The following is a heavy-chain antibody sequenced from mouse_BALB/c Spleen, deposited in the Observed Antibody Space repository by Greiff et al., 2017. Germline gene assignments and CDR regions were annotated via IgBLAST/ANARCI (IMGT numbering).Heavy chain of an antibody. CDR2: ISSGGSYT. D-gene: IGHD1-1*01. CDR3: ARDYYGSSYFAY. J-gene: IGHJ3*01. V-gene: IGHV5-6*01. CDR1: GFTFSSYG. Sequence: EVMLVESGGDLVKPGGSLKLSCAASGFTFSSYGMSWVRQTPDKRLEWVATISSGGSYTYYQDSVKGRFTISRDNAKNTLYLQMSSLKSEDTAMYYCARDYYGSSYFAYWGQGTLVTVSA.